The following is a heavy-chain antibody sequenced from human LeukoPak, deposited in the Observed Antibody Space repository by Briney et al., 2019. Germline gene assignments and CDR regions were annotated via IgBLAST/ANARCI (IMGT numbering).Heavy chain of an antibody. Sequence: SETLSLTCTVSGSSISSYYWSWIRQPPGKGLEWIGYIYYSGSTNYNPSLKSRVTISVDTSKNQFSLKLSSVTAADTAVYYCARDGGYRGEDAFDIWGQRTMVTVSS. V-gene: IGHV4-59*01. J-gene: IGHJ3*02. CDR1: GSSISSYY. CDR2: IYYSGST. D-gene: IGHD5-12*01. CDR3: ARDGGYRGEDAFDI.